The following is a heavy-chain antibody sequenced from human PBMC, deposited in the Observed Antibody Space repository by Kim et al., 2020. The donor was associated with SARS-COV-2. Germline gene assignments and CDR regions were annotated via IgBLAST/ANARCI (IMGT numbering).Heavy chain of an antibody. J-gene: IGHJ6*02. D-gene: IGHD3-3*01. V-gene: IGHV4-34*01. CDR3: ARGRAGVVPFPILGLGPYYDYYAMDV. Sequence: SETLSLTCAVFGASFSGYHWTWIRQSPGKGLEWIGEINHSGGTNCNPSLKSRVTISLDTSKNQFSLKLGSLSAADTAVYYCARGRAGVVPFPILGLGPYYDYYAMDVWGQGTTITVSS. CDR2: INHSGGT. CDR1: GASFSGYH.